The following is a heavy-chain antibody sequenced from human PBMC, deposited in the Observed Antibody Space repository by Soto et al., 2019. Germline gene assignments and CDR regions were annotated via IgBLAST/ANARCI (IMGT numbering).Heavy chain of an antibody. J-gene: IGHJ4*02. Sequence: SVTLSRTGALARTSISSACGSWTYIRQPPGKGLEWIGYIYDSGSTYYNPSLKSRVTISVDRSKNQFSLKLSSVTAADTAVYYCARAGVVGATALDYWVQGTLVTVS. V-gene: IGHV4-30-2*01. CDR1: RTSISSACGS. D-gene: IGHD1-26*01. CDR2: IYDSGST. CDR3: ARAGVVGATALDY.